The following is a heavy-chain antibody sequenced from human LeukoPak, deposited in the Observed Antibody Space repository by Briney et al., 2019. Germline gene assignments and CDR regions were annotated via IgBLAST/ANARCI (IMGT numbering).Heavy chain of an antibody. Sequence: SVKVSCKASGSTFSSYAISWVRQAPGQGLEWMGGIIPIFGTANYAQKFQGRVTITADESTSTAYMELSSLRSEDTAVYCCARALEYCSGGSCYDYYYYYYYMDVWGKGTTVTVSS. CDR2: IIPIFGTA. CDR1: GSTFSSYA. V-gene: IGHV1-69*13. CDR3: ARALEYCSGGSCYDYYYYYYYMDV. D-gene: IGHD2-15*01. J-gene: IGHJ6*03.